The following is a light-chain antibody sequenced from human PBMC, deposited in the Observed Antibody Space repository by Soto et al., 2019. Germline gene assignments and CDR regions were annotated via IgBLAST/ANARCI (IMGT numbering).Light chain of an antibody. CDR3: QQYNNWPPWT. Sequence: EIVMTQSPATLSVSPGERVTLSCRASQSVSSNLAWYQQKPGQAPRLLIYGPSTRATGIPARFSGSESGTEFTLTISSLQSEDFAIYYCQQYNNWPPWTFGQGTKVDIK. CDR2: GPS. J-gene: IGKJ1*01. V-gene: IGKV3-15*01. CDR1: QSVSSN.